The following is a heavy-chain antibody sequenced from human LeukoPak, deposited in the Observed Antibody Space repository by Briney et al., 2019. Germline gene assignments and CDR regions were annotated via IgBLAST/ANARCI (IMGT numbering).Heavy chain of an antibody. CDR1: GYTFTGYY. J-gene: IGHJ6*03. CDR2: INPNSGGT. Sequence: ASVKVSCKASGYTFTGYYMHWVRQAPGQGLEWMGWINPNSGGTNYAQKFQGRVTITADESTSTAYMELSSLRSEDTAVYYCAVGGYYGSGSYLFATSQSVYYYYMDVWGKGTTVTISS. D-gene: IGHD3-10*01. CDR3: AVGGYYGSGSYLFATSQSVYYYYMDV. V-gene: IGHV1-2*02.